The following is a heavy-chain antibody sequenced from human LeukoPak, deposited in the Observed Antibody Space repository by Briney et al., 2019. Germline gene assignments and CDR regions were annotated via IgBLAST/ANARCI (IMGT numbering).Heavy chain of an antibody. CDR1: GYTFTNYG. V-gene: IGHV1-18*01. CDR2: ISVHNGNT. Sequence: ASVKVSCKTSGYTFTNYGISWVRQAPGQGLEWMGWISVHNGNTKYAQKFQGRVTMTTDTSTSTAYMELRSLRSDDTVVYYCARDRGGDYGDYEFPLDFWGQGTLVTVSS. D-gene: IGHD4-17*01. J-gene: IGHJ4*02. CDR3: ARDRGGDYGDYEFPLDF.